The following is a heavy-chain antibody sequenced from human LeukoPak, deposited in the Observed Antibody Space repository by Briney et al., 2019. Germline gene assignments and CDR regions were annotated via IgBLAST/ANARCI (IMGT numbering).Heavy chain of an antibody. D-gene: IGHD3-3*01. CDR2: ISYDGTNK. V-gene: IGHV3-30-3*01. CDR1: GFTFSNYA. Sequence: GGSLRLSCAASGFTFSNYAMHWVRQAPGKGLTWLAVISYDGTNKYYAASVKGRFTISRDNSNNMVYLEMDSLRFEDTALYYCARDLRITFFGVVTATGGLDSWGQGTLVTVSS. CDR3: ARDLRITFFGVVTATGGLDS. J-gene: IGHJ4*02.